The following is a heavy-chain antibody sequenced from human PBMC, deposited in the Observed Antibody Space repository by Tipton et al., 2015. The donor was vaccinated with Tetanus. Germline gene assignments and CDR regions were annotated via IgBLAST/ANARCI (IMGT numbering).Heavy chain of an antibody. CDR3: AHRRPGGRFDP. J-gene: IGHJ5*02. CDR2: IYWNDDK. CDR1: GFSLSTSGVG. V-gene: IGHV2-5*01. D-gene: IGHD3-16*01. Sequence: LVKPTQTLTLTCTFSGFSLSTSGVGVGWIRQPPGKALEWLALIYWNDDKRYSPSLKSRLTITKDTSKNQVVLTMTNMDPVDTATYYCAHRRPGGRFDPWGQGTLVTVSS.